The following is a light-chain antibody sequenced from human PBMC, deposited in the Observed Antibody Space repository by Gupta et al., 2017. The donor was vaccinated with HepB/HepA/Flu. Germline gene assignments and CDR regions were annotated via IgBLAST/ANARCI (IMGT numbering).Light chain of an antibody. CDR2: SAS. Sequence: EIVLTQSPGTLSLSPGERATLSCRASQSVSTTYLTWYQHKPGQAPRLLIYSASSRATGVPDRFSGRGSGADFTLTISRLEPEDFAVYYCHYDRNIGGTFGQGTTVEVK. CDR1: QSVSTTY. J-gene: IGKJ1*01. V-gene: IGKV3-20*01. CDR3: HYDRNIGGT.